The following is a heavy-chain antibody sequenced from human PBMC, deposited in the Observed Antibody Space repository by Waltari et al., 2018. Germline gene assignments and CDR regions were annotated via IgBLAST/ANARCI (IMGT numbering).Heavy chain of an antibody. V-gene: IGHV1-24*01. D-gene: IGHD2-15*01. CDR3: HLTGRNIVLAGGSPSFYSYMDV. J-gene: IGHJ6*03. CDR2: LDREDGET. Sequence: QVQVEQSGPEVKRPGASVRVSCTVPGYTLAGLSIDWVRQVPAKGLQWMGRLDREDGETTYAQHFQGRITVTEDTSTNTAYMGLRTLVSDDTAVYFCHLTGRNIVLAGGSPSFYSYMDVWGRGTTVTVS. CDR1: GYTLAGLS.